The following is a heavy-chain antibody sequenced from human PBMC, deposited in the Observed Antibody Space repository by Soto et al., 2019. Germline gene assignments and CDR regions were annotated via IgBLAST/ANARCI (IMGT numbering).Heavy chain of an antibody. V-gene: IGHV3-23*01. D-gene: IGHD3-10*01. J-gene: IGHJ6*02. CDR3: AKDEGLWFGELLSLYYYYYYGMDV. CDR2: ISGSGGST. CDR1: GFTFSSYA. Sequence: GGSLSLSCAASGFTFSSYAMSWVRQAPGKGLEWVSAISGSGGSTYYADSVKGRFTISRDNSKNTLYLQMNRLRAEDTAVYYCAKDEGLWFGELLSLYYYYYYGMDVWGPGPTVTVSS.